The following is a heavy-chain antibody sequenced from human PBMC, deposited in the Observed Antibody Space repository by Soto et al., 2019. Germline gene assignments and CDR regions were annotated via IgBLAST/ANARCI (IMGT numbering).Heavy chain of an antibody. CDR1: AFTFSSYW. D-gene: IGHD1-26*01. CDR2: IKQDGSEK. V-gene: IGHV3-7*01. J-gene: IGHJ6*02. Sequence: EVQLVESGGGLVQPGGSLRLSCAASAFTFSSYWMSWVRQAPGKGLEWVANIKQDGSEKYYVDSVKGRFTISRDNAKNSLYMQMNSLRAEDTAVYYWARDPNIVGATHEGYYYYYAMDVWGQGTTVTVSS. CDR3: ARDPNIVGATHEGYYYYYAMDV.